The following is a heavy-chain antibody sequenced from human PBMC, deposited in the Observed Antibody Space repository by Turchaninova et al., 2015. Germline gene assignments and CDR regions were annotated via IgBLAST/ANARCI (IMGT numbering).Heavy chain of an antibody. CDR1: XVALSSSS. V-gene: IGHV4-59*08. J-gene: IGHJ3*02. Sequence: QVXXQESGPGLVXPSEXLSLXXXVPXVALSSSSWSWVRQPPEKGLRVIWYIYYSWSTNYHPSLKSRVTISVDTSKNQFSLKLSSVTAADTAVYYCARRYFDWFENTMVAFDIWGQGTMVTVSS. D-gene: IGHD3-9*01. CDR3: ARRYFDWFENTMVAFDI. CDR2: IYYSWST.